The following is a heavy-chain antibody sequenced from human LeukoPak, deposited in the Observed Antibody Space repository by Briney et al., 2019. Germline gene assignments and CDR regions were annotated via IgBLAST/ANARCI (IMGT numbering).Heavy chain of an antibody. Sequence: SETLSLTCTVSGGSISSYYWSWIRQPPGKGLEWIGYIYYSGSTNYNPSLKSRVTISVDTSKNQFSLKLSSVTAADTAVYYCARVVAVAGLSDAFDIWGQGTMVTVSS. CDR1: GGSISSYY. CDR2: IYYSGST. CDR3: ARVVAVAGLSDAFDI. D-gene: IGHD6-19*01. V-gene: IGHV4-59*01. J-gene: IGHJ3*02.